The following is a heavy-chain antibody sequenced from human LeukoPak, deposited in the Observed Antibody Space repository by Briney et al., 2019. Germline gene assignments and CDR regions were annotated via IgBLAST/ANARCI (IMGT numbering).Heavy chain of an antibody. Sequence: LSGGSLRLSCAASGFTFSSYAMNWARQAPGKGLEWVSAISGSGVSTYYADSVKGRFTISRDNAKNTLYLQMNSLRAEDTAVYYCARAVGAIHWFDPWGQGTLVTVSS. CDR3: ARAVGAIHWFDP. V-gene: IGHV3-23*01. CDR2: ISGSGVST. J-gene: IGHJ5*02. D-gene: IGHD1-26*01. CDR1: GFTFSSYA.